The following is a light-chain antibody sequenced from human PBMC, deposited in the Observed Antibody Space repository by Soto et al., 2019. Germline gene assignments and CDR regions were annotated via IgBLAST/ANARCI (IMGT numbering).Light chain of an antibody. Sequence: EIVMTQSPATLSVSPGEGATLSCRASQSVSIPLAWYQQKPGQAPRLLIYGASSRATGIPDRFSGSGSGTDFTLTISRLEPEDFAVYYCQQYGSSRTFGQGTKVDIK. CDR3: QQYGSSRT. J-gene: IGKJ1*01. CDR2: GAS. CDR1: QSVSIP. V-gene: IGKV3-20*01.